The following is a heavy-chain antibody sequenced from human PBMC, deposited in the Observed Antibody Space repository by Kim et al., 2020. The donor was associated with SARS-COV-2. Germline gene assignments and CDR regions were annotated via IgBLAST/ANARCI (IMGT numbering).Heavy chain of an antibody. V-gene: IGHV5-10-1*01. D-gene: IGHD2-8*02. Sequence: SYTNYSPSFQGHVTISADKSISTAYLQWSSLKASDTAMYYCASHTGELDYWGQGTLVTVSS. J-gene: IGHJ4*02. CDR2: SYT. CDR3: ASHTGELDY.